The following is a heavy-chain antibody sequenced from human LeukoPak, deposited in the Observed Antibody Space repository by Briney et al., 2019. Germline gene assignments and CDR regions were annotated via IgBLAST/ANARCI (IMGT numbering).Heavy chain of an antibody. CDR3: ARALPRTSYSSTRDPRNYYMDV. CDR2: ISSSSSYI. V-gene: IGHV3-21*01. Sequence: PGGSLRLSCAASGFTFSSYSMNWVRQAPGKGLEWVSSISSSSSYIYYADSVKGRFTISRDNAKNSLYLQMNSLRAEDTAVYYCARALPRTSYSSTRDPRNYYMDVWGKGTTVTVSS. CDR1: GFTFSSYS. D-gene: IGHD6-13*01. J-gene: IGHJ6*03.